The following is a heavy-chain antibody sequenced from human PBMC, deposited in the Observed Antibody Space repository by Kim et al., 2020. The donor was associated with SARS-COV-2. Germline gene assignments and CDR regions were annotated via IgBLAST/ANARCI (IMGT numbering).Heavy chain of an antibody. D-gene: IGHD6-13*01. CDR1: GYTFTSYA. CDR2: INTNTGNP. CDR3: AREKGWVSSWQHKRYYFDY. J-gene: IGHJ4*02. Sequence: ASVKVSCKASGYTFTSYAMNWVRQAPGQGLEWMGWINTNTGNPTYAQGFTGRFVFSLDTSVSTAYLQISSLKAEDTAVYYCAREKGWVSSWQHKRYYFDYWGQGTLVTVSS. V-gene: IGHV7-4-1*02.